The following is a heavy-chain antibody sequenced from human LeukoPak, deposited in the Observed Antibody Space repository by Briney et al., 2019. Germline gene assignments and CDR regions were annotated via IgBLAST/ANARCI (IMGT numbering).Heavy chain of an antibody. D-gene: IGHD2-2*01. CDR1: GFTFSNAW. CDR3: TTDSHYCSSTSCYAGEDAFDI. J-gene: IGHJ3*02. CDR2: IKSKTDGGTT. Sequence: GGSLRLSCAASGFTFSNAWMSWVRQAPGKGLEWVGRIKSKTDGGTTDYAAPVKGRFTISRDDSKNTLYLQMNSLKTEDTAVYYCTTDSHYCSSTSCYAGEDAFDIWGQGTMDTVSS. V-gene: IGHV3-15*01.